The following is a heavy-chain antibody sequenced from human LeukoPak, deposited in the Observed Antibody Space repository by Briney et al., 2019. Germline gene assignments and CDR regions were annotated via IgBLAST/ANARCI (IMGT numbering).Heavy chain of an antibody. CDR3: ARCKSRNHYYYYGMDV. J-gene: IGHJ6*02. Sequence: GGSLRLSCAASGFTFSDYYMSWIRQAPGKGLEWVSYISSSGSTIYYADSVKGRFTISRDNAKNSLYLQMNSLRAEDTAVYYCARCKSRNHYYYYGMDVWGQGTTVTVSS. D-gene: IGHD1-14*01. CDR1: GFTFSDYY. CDR2: ISSSGSTI. V-gene: IGHV3-11*01.